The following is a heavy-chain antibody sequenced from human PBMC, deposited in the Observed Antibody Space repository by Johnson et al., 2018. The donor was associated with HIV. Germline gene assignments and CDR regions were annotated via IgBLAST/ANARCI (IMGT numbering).Heavy chain of an antibody. D-gene: IGHD1-26*01. Sequence: QVQLVESGGGVVQPGRSLRLSCAASGFTFSSYAMHWVRQAPGKGLEWVAVISYDGSNEYYADSVKGRFTISRDNSKNTLFLQMNTLRAEDTAVYYCARDIVGAPDAFDIWGQGTMVTGSS. CDR3: ARDIVGAPDAFDI. J-gene: IGHJ3*02. V-gene: IGHV3-30-3*01. CDR1: GFTFSSYA. CDR2: ISYDGSNE.